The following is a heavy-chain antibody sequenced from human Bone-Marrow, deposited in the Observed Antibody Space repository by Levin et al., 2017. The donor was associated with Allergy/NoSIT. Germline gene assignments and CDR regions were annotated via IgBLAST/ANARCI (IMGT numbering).Heavy chain of an antibody. CDR1: GFTFSSYA. CDR2: ISYDGSNK. Sequence: GGSLRLSCAASGFTFSSYAMHWVRQAPGKGLEWVAVISYDGSNKYYADSVKGRFTISRDNSKNTLYLQMNSLRAEDTAVYYCARDRVPNYYYYGMDVWGQGTTVTVSS. V-gene: IGHV3-30*04. D-gene: IGHD3-10*01. J-gene: IGHJ6*02. CDR3: ARDRVPNYYYYGMDV.